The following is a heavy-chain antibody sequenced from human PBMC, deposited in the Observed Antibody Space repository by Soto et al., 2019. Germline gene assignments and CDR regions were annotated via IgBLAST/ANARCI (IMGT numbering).Heavy chain of an antibody. J-gene: IGHJ5*02. CDR1: GFSLTTRGVG. D-gene: IGHD3-16*01. CDR2: IYWDDDK. V-gene: IGHV2-5*02. Sequence: QITLKESGPTLVKPTQTLTLTCTFSGFSLTTRGVGVGWIRQPPGKALECLALIYWDDDKRYSPSLQSRPSITKDTSKHQVVLTMPNVDPVDTATYYCAHIPNYYQYDWFDPWGQGTLVSVSS. CDR3: AHIPNYYQYDWFDP.